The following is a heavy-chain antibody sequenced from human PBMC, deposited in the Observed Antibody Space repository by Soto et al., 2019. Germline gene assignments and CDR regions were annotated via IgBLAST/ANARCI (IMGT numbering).Heavy chain of an antibody. CDR3: AGMPYTSGLRFDP. CDR2: IYQSGVT. D-gene: IGHD6-19*01. J-gene: IGHJ5*02. Sequence: PSETLSLTCNMSGDSYSISTYSWSWIRQPPGKALQWIGFIYQSGVTSYNPSLASRVSISLDRSNSQCSLKLKSVTAADTAVYFRAGMPYTSGLRFDPWGPGTLVTVSS. CDR1: GDSYSISTYS. V-gene: IGHV4-30-2*01.